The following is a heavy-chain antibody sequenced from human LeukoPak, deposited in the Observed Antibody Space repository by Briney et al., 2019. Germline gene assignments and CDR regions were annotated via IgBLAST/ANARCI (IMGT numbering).Heavy chain of an antibody. J-gene: IGHJ4*02. Sequence: SETLSLTCTVSGGSISSYYWSSIRQPAGNGVEWIGGINHSGSTNYNTSLQSRVTISVYTSTNQFSLKLSSVTAADTAVYYCARGRGIGGIRFDYWGQGTLVTVSS. CDR2: INHSGST. CDR3: ARGRGIGGIRFDY. V-gene: IGHV4-34*01. CDR1: GGSISSYY. D-gene: IGHD3-10*01.